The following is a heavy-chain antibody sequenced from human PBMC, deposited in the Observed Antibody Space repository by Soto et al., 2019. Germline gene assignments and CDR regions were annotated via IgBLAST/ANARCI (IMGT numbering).Heavy chain of an antibody. D-gene: IGHD3-9*01. CDR3: ARNQRIYDILTGYYKGPFDS. CDR2: INLAGGT. CDR1: XGSFSGHF. Sequence: SETLSLTCAVYXGSFSGHFWSWIRQPPGKGLEWIGEINLAGGTNYNPSLKSRVTISIDKSNNQFFLKLTSVTAADKAVYYCARNQRIYDILTGYYKGPFDSWGQGTLVTVSS. V-gene: IGHV4-34*01. J-gene: IGHJ4*02.